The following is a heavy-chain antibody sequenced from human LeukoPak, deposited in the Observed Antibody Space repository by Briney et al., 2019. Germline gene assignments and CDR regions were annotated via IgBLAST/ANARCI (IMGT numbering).Heavy chain of an antibody. CDR1: GYTFTSYG. CDR3: ARKFLGCCSSTSCLYGMDV. Sequence: ASVKVSCKASGYTFTSYGISWVRQAPGQGLEWMGWISAYNGNTNYAQKLQGRVTMTTDTSTSTAYMELRSLRSDDTAVYYCARKFLGCCSSTSCLYGMDVWGKGTTVTVSS. V-gene: IGHV1-18*04. CDR2: ISAYNGNT. D-gene: IGHD2-2*01. J-gene: IGHJ6*04.